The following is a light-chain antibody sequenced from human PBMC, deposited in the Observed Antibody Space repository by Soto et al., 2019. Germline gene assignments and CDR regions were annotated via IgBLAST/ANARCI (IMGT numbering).Light chain of an antibody. V-gene: IGKV3-15*01. Sequence: EIVMTQSPATLSVSPGERATLSCRASQSVSSNLAWYQQKPGQAPRLLIYGASTRATGIPARFSGSESGTEFTLTISSLQSEDFAVYYCQQYNNWPRGTLGQGTKVEVK. CDR1: QSVSSN. CDR3: QQYNNWPRGT. J-gene: IGKJ1*01. CDR2: GAS.